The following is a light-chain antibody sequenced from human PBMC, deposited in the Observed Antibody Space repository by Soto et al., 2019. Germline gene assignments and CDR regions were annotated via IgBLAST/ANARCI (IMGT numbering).Light chain of an antibody. CDR3: QQYNNWPRT. CDR2: GTT. J-gene: IGKJ1*01. CDR1: RSVSIR. V-gene: IGKV3-15*01. Sequence: EIVMSQSPATLSVSPVGGAALSFRGSRSVSIRLAWYQKKPGQAPRLLLHGTTTRATGIPARFSGSGSGTEFTLTISSLQSEDFAVYYCQQYNNWPRTFGQGTKVDIK.